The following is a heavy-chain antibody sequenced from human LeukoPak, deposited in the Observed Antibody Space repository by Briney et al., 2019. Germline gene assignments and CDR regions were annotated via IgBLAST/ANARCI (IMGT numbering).Heavy chain of an antibody. D-gene: IGHD3-22*01. Sequence: PGGSLRLSCAASGFTFDDYAMHWVRQAPGKGLEWVSLISGDGGSTYYADSVKGRFTISRYNSKNSLYLQMNSLRTEDTALYYCAKTDRYYYDSSGYYNYWGQGTLVTVSS. J-gene: IGHJ4*02. V-gene: IGHV3-43*02. CDR2: ISGDGGST. CDR1: GFTFDDYA. CDR3: AKTDRYYYDSSGYYNY.